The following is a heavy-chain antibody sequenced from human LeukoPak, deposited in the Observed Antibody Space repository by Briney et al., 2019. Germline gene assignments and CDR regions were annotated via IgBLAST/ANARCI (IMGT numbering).Heavy chain of an antibody. CDR2: INHSGST. CDR1: GRSFSGYY. CDR3: ARDRNGRDAFDI. D-gene: IGHD1-1*01. J-gene: IGHJ3*02. V-gene: IGHV4-34*01. Sequence: SETLSLTCAVYGRSFSGYYWSWIRQPPGKGLEWIGEINHSGSTNYNPSLKSRVTISVDTSKNQFSLKLSSVTAADTAVYYCARDRNGRDAFDIWGQGTMVTVSS.